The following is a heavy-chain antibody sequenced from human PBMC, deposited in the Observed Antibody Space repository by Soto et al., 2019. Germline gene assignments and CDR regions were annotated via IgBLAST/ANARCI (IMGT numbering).Heavy chain of an antibody. CDR1: GKTFPFYW. CDR3: ARPANTVADHFDL. V-gene: IGHV5-51*01. D-gene: IGHD4-17*01. J-gene: IGHJ4*02. CDR2: ICPSDSDT. Sequence: PGEFLKIPCKVLGKTFPFYWMGWVPKLPGKGLEWMGTICPSDSDTRYSPSFQGQVTISADQSINTACLQWDSLKASDTAIYYCARPANTVADHFDLWGQGTPVTVSS.